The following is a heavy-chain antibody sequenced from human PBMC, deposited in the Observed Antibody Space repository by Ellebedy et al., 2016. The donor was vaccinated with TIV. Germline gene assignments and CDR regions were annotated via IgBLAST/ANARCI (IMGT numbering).Heavy chain of an antibody. CDR2: IYHSGST. CDR1: GGSVSSGSYF. CDR3: ARDRSALRAFDY. V-gene: IGHV4-61*01. Sequence: SETLSLXCTVSGGSVSSGSYFWSWIRQPPGKGLEWIGYIYHSGSTNYNPSLKSRVTMSVDTSKNQFSLKLSSVTAADTAVYYCARDRSALRAFDYWGQGTLVTVSS. J-gene: IGHJ4*02.